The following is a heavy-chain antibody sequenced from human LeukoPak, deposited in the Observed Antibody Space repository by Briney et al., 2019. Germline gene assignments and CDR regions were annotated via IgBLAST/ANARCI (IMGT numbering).Heavy chain of an antibody. D-gene: IGHD3/OR15-3a*01. CDR3: ARALSWTTDSYYYMDV. Sequence: GASVKVSCKASGYTFTSYGISWVRQAPGQGLEWMGWMNPNSGNTGYAQKFQGRVTMTKNTSITTAYMELSSLRSEDTAVYYCARALSWTTDSYYYMDVWGKGTTVTVSS. CDR1: GYTFTSYG. CDR2: MNPNSGNT. V-gene: IGHV1-8*02. J-gene: IGHJ6*03.